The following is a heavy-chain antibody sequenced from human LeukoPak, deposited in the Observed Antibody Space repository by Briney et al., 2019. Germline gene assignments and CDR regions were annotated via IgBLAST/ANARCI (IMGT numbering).Heavy chain of an antibody. V-gene: IGHV1-18*01. CDR1: NYTFTSYG. J-gene: IGHJ4*02. CDR3: ARGYYYDSSGYYYDYFDY. D-gene: IGHD3-22*01. CDR2: ISAYNGNT. Sequence: GASVKVSCKASNYTFTSYGISWVRQAPGQGLEWMGWISAYNGNTKCALNLQGRFTMTTDTSTSTAYMELRSLRSDDTAVYYCARGYYYDSSGYYYDYFDYWGQGTLVTVSS.